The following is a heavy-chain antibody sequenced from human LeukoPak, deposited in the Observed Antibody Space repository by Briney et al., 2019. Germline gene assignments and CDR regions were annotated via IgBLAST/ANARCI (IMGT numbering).Heavy chain of an antibody. V-gene: IGHV3-7*04. CDR3: ARAHTSSWFYFDY. CDR2: IKQNESEK. J-gene: IGHJ4*02. CDR1: GFTFSTYW. Sequence: PGGSLRLSCAASGFTFSTYWMSWVRQAPGKGLEWVANIKQNESEKYYVGSVKGRFTISRDNAKNSLYLQLNSLRAEQTAVYYCARAHTSSWFYFDYWGQGTLVTVSS. D-gene: IGHD6-13*01.